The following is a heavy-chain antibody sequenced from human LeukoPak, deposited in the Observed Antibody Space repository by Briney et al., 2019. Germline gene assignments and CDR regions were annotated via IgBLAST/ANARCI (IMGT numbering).Heavy chain of an antibody. CDR3: ARDPAHLSARLDY. D-gene: IGHD6-6*01. CDR2: IYSGGST. Sequence: PGGTLRLSCAVSGFTVSSNYMSWVRQAPGKGLEWVSVIYSGGSTYYADSVKGRFTISRDDSKNTLYLQMNSLRAEDTAVYYCARDPAHLSARLDYWGQGTLVTVSS. CDR1: GFTVSSNY. V-gene: IGHV3-66*02. J-gene: IGHJ4*02.